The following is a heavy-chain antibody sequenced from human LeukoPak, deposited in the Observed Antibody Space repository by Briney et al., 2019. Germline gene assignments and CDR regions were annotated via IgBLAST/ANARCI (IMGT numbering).Heavy chain of an antibody. CDR2: IYYSGNT. CDR3: ARDRWFDP. Sequence: SETPSLTCTVSGGXISSYYWSWIRQPPGKGLEWIGYIYYSGNTNYNPSLKSRVTISVDTSKNQFSLKLNSVTAADTAVYYCARDRWFDPWGQGILVTVSS. V-gene: IGHV4-59*01. J-gene: IGHJ5*02. CDR1: GGXISSYY.